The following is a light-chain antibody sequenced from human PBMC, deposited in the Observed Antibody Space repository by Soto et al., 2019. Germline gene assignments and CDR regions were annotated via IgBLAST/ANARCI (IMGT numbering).Light chain of an antibody. J-gene: IGLJ1*01. Sequence: QSVLAQPASVSGSPGQSVTISCTGTSSDVGAYNSVSWYQQHPDKAPQLMIYKGTQRPSGVSNRFSGSTSGNAASLTISGLQAGDEADYFCCSYGSDNTYLFGTGTKVTVL. CDR2: KGT. CDR3: CSYGSDNTYL. CDR1: SSDVGAYNS. V-gene: IGLV2-23*01.